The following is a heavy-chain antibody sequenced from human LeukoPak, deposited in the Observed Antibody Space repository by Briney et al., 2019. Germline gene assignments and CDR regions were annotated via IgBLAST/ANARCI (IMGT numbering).Heavy chain of an antibody. Sequence: GASVKVSCKASGYTFTSYGISWVRQAPGQGLEWMGWISAYNGNTNYAQKLQGRVTMTTDTSTSTAYMELRSLRSDDTAVYYCARADFSRRWLPQKPFDIWGQGTMVTVSS. CDR1: GYTFTSYG. J-gene: IGHJ3*02. V-gene: IGHV1-18*01. D-gene: IGHD5-24*01. CDR2: ISAYNGNT. CDR3: ARADFSRRWLPQKPFDI.